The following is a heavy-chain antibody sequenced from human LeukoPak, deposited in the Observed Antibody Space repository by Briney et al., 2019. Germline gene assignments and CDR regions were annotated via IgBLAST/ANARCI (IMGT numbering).Heavy chain of an antibody. Sequence: WATLSLSCAVSGASTSSSRYYWGWVRQSPRKGLEWIGMIYYSGHTYYKPPVESRVSIFVDTSKDQFSRKLTSVTAADNGTYYCASLPRWIGLVRGTMMWFDTWGQGILVTVSS. CDR3: ASLPRWIGLVRGTMMWFDT. CDR1: GASTSSSRYY. V-gene: IGHV4-39*01. CDR2: IYYSGHT. D-gene: IGHD3-10*01. J-gene: IGHJ5*02.